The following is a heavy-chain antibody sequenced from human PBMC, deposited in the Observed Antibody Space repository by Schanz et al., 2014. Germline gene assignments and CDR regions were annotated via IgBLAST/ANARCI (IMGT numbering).Heavy chain of an antibody. CDR1: GFTVSSNH. V-gene: IGHV3-21*01. D-gene: IGHD6-13*01. CDR3: AREEGWGIAAAGPKHYYYGMDV. Sequence: EGQLAESGGGLVQPGGSLRLSCAVSGFTVSSNHMSWVRQAPGKGLEWVSSISSSSSYIYYADSVKGRFTISRDNAKNSLYLQMNSLRAEDTAVYYCAREEGWGIAAAGPKHYYYGMDVWGQGTTVNVSS. CDR2: ISSSSSYI. J-gene: IGHJ6*02.